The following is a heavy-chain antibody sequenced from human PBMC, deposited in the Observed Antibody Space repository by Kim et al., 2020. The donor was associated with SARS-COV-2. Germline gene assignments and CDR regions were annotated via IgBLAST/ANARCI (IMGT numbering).Heavy chain of an antibody. Sequence: GGSLRLSCAASGFTFSSYSMNWVRQAPGKGLEWVSSISSSSSYIYYADSVKGRFTISRDNAKNSLYLQMNSLRAEDTAVYYCASPHVLRYFDWLGAFDIWGQGTMVTVSS. CDR1: GFTFSSYS. V-gene: IGHV3-21*01. CDR3: ASPHVLRYFDWLGAFDI. D-gene: IGHD3-9*01. CDR2: ISSSSSYI. J-gene: IGHJ3*02.